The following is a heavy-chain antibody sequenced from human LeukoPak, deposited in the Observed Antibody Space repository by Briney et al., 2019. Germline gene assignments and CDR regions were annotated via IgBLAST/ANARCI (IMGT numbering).Heavy chain of an antibody. J-gene: IGHJ6*02. CDR1: GYTFTSYG. D-gene: IGHD5-18*01. Sequence: ASVKVSCKASGYTFTSYGISWVRQAPGQGLEWMGWISAYNDNTNYAQKLQGRVTMTTDTSTSTAYMERRSLRSDDTAVYYCARVGYSPRYYYYGMDVWGQGTTVTVSS. CDR3: ARVGYSPRYYYYGMDV. V-gene: IGHV1-18*01. CDR2: ISAYNDNT.